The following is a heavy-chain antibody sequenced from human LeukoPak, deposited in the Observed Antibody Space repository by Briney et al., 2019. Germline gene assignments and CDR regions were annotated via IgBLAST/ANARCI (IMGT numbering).Heavy chain of an antibody. Sequence: ASVKVSCKASGYTFTSYYMHWVRQAPGQGLEWMGIINPSGGSTSYAQKFQGRVTMTRDTPTSTVYMELSSLRSEDTAVYYCARDGADPFDTSCANGCYYYGMDVWGQGTTVTVS. J-gene: IGHJ6*02. D-gene: IGHD2-2*01. CDR2: INPSGGST. CDR1: GYTFTSYY. V-gene: IGHV1-46*01. CDR3: ARDGADPFDTSCANGCYYYGMDV.